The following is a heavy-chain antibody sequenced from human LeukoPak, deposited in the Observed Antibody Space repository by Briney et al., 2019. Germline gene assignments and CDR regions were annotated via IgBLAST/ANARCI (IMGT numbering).Heavy chain of an antibody. D-gene: IGHD2-2*01. V-gene: IGHV3-64*04. CDR3: ARGYCSSTACPPCDY. Sequence: PGGSLRLSCSASGFTFSSYTMYWVRQAPGKGLEFLSVINGDGRSTYYADSVKGRFTLSRDNSKDTLYLQMDSLRAEDTAVYSCARGYCSSTACPPCDYWGQGTLVTVSS. CDR1: GFTFSSYT. J-gene: IGHJ4*02. CDR2: INGDGRST.